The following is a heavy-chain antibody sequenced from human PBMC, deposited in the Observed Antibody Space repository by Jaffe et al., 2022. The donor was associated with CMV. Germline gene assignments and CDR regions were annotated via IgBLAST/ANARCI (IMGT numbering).Heavy chain of an antibody. Sequence: EVQLVESGGGLVKPGGSLRLSCAASGFTFSSYSMNWVRQAPGKGLEWVSSISSSSSYIYYADSVKGRFTISRDNAKNSLYLQMNSLRAEDTAVYYCARDRWVVVTARSASKHNYWYFDLWGRGTLVTVSS. CDR3: ARDRWVVVTARSASKHNYWYFDL. CDR1: GFTFSSYS. D-gene: IGHD2-21*02. V-gene: IGHV3-21*01. J-gene: IGHJ2*01. CDR2: ISSSSSYI.